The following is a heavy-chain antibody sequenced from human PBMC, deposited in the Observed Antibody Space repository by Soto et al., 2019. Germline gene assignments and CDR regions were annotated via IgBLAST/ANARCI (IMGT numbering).Heavy chain of an antibody. CDR1: GGSISGTNW. V-gene: IGHV4-4*02. D-gene: IGHD1-7*01. Sequence: QVQLQESGPGLVKPSGTLSLTCAVSGGSISGTNWWTWVRKPPGKGLEWIGEIYHSETTNYNPYLKCRVTISVDKSNNQFSLKLRSVTAADTAVYYCASWIGGTSVDYWGQGTLVTVSS. CDR3: ASWIGGTSVDY. CDR2: IYHSETT. J-gene: IGHJ4*02.